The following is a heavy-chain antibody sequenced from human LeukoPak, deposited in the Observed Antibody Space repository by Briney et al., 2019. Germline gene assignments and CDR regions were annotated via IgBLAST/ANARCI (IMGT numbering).Heavy chain of an antibody. J-gene: IGHJ4*02. CDR1: GGSISNYY. Sequence: PSETLSPTCTVSGGSISNYYWSWIRQSAGKGLEWIGRIYTSGSTNYNPSLKSRVSMSVDTSKNQFSLRLRSVTAADTAVYYCARESGYYYDTSGYTFDYWGQGILVTVSS. CDR2: IYTSGST. CDR3: ARESGYYYDTSGYTFDY. D-gene: IGHD3-22*01. V-gene: IGHV4-4*07.